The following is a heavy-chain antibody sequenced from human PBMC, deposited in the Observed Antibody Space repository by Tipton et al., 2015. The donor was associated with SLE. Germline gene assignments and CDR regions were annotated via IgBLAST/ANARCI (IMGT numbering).Heavy chain of an antibody. D-gene: IGHD3-3*01. V-gene: IGHV4-4*09. CDR1: GGSISSYY. Sequence: LRLSCTVSGGSISSYYWSWIRQPPGKGLEWIGYIYTSGSTNYNPSLKSRVTISVDTSKNQFSLKLSSVTAADTAVYYCATSKDDFLDYWGQGTLVTVSS. CDR2: IYTSGST. CDR3: ATSKDDFLDY. J-gene: IGHJ4*02.